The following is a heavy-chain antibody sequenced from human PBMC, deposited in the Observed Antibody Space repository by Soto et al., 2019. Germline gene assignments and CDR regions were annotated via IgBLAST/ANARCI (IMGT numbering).Heavy chain of an antibody. CDR2: VFSSVSA. CDR3: ARDGMTTGDT. J-gene: IGHJ4*02. CDR1: GVSVRSYT. Sequence: SETLSLTCIVSGVSVRSYTWSWVRQPANKGLEWIGRVFSSVSATYNPSLKSRVSISMDTPENRISLKLDSVTAADAGVYFCARDGMTTGDTWGPGTLVTGPS. V-gene: IGHV4-4*07. D-gene: IGHD2-21*02.